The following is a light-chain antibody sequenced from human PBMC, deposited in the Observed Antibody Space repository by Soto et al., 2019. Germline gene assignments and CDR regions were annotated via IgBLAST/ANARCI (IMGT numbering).Light chain of an antibody. CDR3: QQYNNWPLT. J-gene: IGKJ4*01. CDR1: QSVSSN. CDR2: GAS. V-gene: IGKV3-15*01. Sequence: EIVMTQSPATLSVSPGERATLSCRASQSVSSNLAWYQQKPGQAPMLLIYGASTRATGIPARFSGSGSGTEFTLTISSLPSEDFAVYYCQQYNNWPLTFGGGTKVEIK.